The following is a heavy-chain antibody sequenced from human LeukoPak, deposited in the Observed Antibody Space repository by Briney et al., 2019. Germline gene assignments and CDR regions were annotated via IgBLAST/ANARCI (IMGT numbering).Heavy chain of an antibody. CDR1: GFTFSRYA. Sequence: GGSLTLSCAAYGFTFSRYAMSWVRQAQGKGLEWVSYLSASGGNTYYADSVKGRFTISRDNSKDTLDLQMNSLRAEDTAIYYCAKDRGSYGDYAVFDFWGQGTLVTVSS. CDR3: AKDRGSYGDYAVFDF. J-gene: IGHJ4*02. D-gene: IGHD4-17*01. CDR2: LSASGGNT. V-gene: IGHV3-23*01.